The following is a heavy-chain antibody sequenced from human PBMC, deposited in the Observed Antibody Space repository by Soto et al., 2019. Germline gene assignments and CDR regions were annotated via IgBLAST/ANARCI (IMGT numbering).Heavy chain of an antibody. CDR1: GGTFSSYA. CDR3: ARMLTTVTYYYYGMDV. V-gene: IGHV1-69*01. J-gene: IGHJ6*02. D-gene: IGHD4-4*01. Sequence: QVQLVQSGAEVKKPGSSVKVSCKASGGTFSSYAISWVRQAPGQGLEWMGGIIPIFGTANYAQKFQGRVTSTADESTSTAYMELSSLISEDTAVYYCARMLTTVTYYYYGMDVWGQGTTVTVSS. CDR2: IIPIFGTA.